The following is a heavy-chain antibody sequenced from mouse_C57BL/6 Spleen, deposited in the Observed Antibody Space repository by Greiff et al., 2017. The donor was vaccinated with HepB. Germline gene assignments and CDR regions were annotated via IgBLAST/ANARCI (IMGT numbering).Heavy chain of an antibody. Sequence: EVQLQQSGPELVKPGASVKISCKASGYSFTGYYMHWVKQSSEKSLEWIGEINPSTGGTSYNQKFKGKATVAVDKSSSTAYMQLKSLTSEDSAVYYCALYYYGSSPLAKDYWGQGTSVTVSS. CDR2: INPSTGGT. D-gene: IGHD1-1*01. V-gene: IGHV1-43*01. J-gene: IGHJ4*01. CDR3: ALYYYGSSPLAKDY. CDR1: GYSFTGYY.